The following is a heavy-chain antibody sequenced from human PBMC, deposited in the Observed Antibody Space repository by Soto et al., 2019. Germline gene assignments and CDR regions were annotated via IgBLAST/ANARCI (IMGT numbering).Heavy chain of an antibody. D-gene: IGHD4-4*01. J-gene: IGHJ4*02. CDR3: AKWGTVTTGPFDY. V-gene: IGHV3-74*01. CDR2: INSDGSST. CDR1: GLTFSSYL. Sequence: CGSLRLSCAASGLTFSSYLMHWVRQTPGKGLVWVSSINSDGSSTSYADSVKGRFTISRDNVKNTLYLQMNSLRAEDKAVYYCAKWGTVTTGPFDYWGQGTLVTVSS.